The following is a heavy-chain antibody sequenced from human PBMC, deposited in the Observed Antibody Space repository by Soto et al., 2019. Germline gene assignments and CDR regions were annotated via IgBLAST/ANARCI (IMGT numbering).Heavy chain of an antibody. V-gene: IGHV3-23*01. CDR3: AKGEALLWFVESDYFDY. CDR1: GFTFSSYA. CDR2: ISGSGGST. D-gene: IGHD3-10*01. J-gene: IGHJ4*02. Sequence: EVQLLESGGGLVQPGGSLRLSCAASGFTFSSYAMSWVRQAPGKGLEWVSAISGSGGSTYYADSVKGRFTISRDNSKNSLYLQMNSVRAEDTAVYYCAKGEALLWFVESDYFDYWGQGTLVTVSS.